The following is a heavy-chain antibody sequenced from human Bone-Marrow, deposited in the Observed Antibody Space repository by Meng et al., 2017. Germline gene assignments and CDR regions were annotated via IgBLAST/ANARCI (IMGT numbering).Heavy chain of an antibody. D-gene: IGHD1-26*01. CDR1: GGSISSSNW. V-gene: IGHV4-4*02. Sequence: QVKLQESGPGLVKPSGILSLTCAVSGGSISSSNWWSWVRQPPGKGLEWIGEIYHSGSTNYNPSLKSRVTISVDKSKNQFSLKLSSVTAADTAVYYCARGQYFSWWELLPAFWFDPWGQGTLVTVSS. CDR3: ARGQYFSWWELLPAFWFDP. CDR2: IYHSGST. J-gene: IGHJ5*02.